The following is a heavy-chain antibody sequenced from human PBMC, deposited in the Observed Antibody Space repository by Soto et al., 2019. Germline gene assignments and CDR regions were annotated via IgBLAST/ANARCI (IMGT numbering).Heavy chain of an antibody. J-gene: IGHJ4*02. Sequence: SETLSLTCAVSGGSISSSNWWSWVRQPSGKGLEWIGEIYHSGSTNYNPSLKSRVTISVDKSKNQFSLKLSSVTAADTAVYYCARESSPGITIFGVVTRGYYFDYWGQGTLVTVS. CDR1: GGSISSSNW. CDR3: ARESSPGITIFGVVTRGYYFDY. D-gene: IGHD3-3*01. CDR2: IYHSGST. V-gene: IGHV4-4*02.